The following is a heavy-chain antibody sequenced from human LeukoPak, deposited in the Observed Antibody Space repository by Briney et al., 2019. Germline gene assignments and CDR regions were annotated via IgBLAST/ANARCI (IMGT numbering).Heavy chain of an antibody. J-gene: IGHJ5*02. D-gene: IGHD2-2*01. Sequence: SVKVSCKASGGTFSSYAISWVRQAPGQGLEWMGGIIPIFGTANYAQKFQGRVTITTDESTSTAYMELSSLRSEDTAVCYCARSFHIVVVPAASLWFDPWGQGTLVTVSS. CDR3: ARSFHIVVVPAASLWFDP. V-gene: IGHV1-69*05. CDR2: IIPIFGTA. CDR1: GGTFSSYA.